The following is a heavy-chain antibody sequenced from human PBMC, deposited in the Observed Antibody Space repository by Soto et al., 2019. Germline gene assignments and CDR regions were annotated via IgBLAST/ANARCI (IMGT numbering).Heavy chain of an antibody. CDR3: AKDKARRESSSWYYSNYGMDV. CDR1: GFTFSSYG. D-gene: IGHD6-13*01. V-gene: IGHV3-30*18. J-gene: IGHJ6*04. Sequence: GGSLRLSCAASGFTFSSYGMHWVRQAPGKGLEWVAVISYDGSNKYYADSVKGRFTISRDNSKNTLYLQMNSLRAEDTAVYYCAKDKARRESSSWYYSNYGMDVWGKGTKVTVPS. CDR2: ISYDGSNK.